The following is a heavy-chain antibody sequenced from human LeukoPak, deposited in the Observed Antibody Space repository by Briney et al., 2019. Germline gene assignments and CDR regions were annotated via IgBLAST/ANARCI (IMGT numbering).Heavy chain of an antibody. V-gene: IGHV3-74*01. CDR3: ARAFGSGSQVINYFDF. J-gene: IGHJ4*02. CDR2: INSDGSTT. CDR1: GFTFITYW. D-gene: IGHD3-10*01. Sequence: GGSLRPSCAASGFTFITYWMHWVRQAPGKGLVWVSSINSDGSTTTYADSVKGRFTISRDNAKNMVYLQMNSLRAEDTAVYYCARAFGSGSQVINYFDFWGQGTLVTVSS.